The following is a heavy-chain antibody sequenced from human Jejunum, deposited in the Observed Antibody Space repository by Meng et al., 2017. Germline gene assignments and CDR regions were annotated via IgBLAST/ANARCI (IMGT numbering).Heavy chain of an antibody. CDR3: ARGPPADF. V-gene: IGHV4-59*02. Sequence: QWQLQESGPGLVKPSETLSLTCTVSGASVSSDYWSWIRQPPGKGLEWIGYVYNTGSTNFNPSLKSRVTLSVDTSKNQFSLNLSSVTAADTAVYYCARGPPADFWGPGTLVTVSS. J-gene: IGHJ4*02. CDR1: GASVSSDY. CDR2: VYNTGST.